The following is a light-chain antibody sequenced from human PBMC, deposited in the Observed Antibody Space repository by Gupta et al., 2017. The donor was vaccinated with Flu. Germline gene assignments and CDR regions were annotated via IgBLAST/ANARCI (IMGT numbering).Light chain of an antibody. V-gene: IGKV3-20*01. CDR2: GTS. J-gene: IGKJ3*01. Sequence: GTMLLSPGESDTRSCWASQSVRSRYLAWYQQKPGQAPRLLIYGTSSRANGFPDSFSGSGSGTEFTLTISRREPEDFAVYYCQHEGISPCHFGHGTNVDIK. CDR3: QHEGISPCH. CDR1: QSVRSRY.